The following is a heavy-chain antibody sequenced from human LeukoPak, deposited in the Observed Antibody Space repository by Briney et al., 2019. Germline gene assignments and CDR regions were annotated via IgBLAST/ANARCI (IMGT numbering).Heavy chain of an antibody. J-gene: IGHJ6*02. Sequence: ASVKVSCKASGYTFTGYYTHWVRPAPGQGLAWMGWINPNSGGTNYAQKFQGRVTMTRDTSISTAYMELSRLRSDDTAVYYCARAPGRYDFWSGYYFIYGMDVWGQGTTVTVSS. V-gene: IGHV1-2*02. CDR3: ARAPGRYDFWSGYYFIYGMDV. CDR1: GYTFTGYY. CDR2: INPNSGGT. D-gene: IGHD3-3*01.